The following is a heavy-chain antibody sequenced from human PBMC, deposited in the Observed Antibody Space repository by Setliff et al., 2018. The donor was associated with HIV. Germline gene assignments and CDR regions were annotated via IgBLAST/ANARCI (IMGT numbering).Heavy chain of an antibody. D-gene: IGHD2-8*01. CDR3: ECYNSDDGYFDN. V-gene: IGHV4-39*01. Sequence: ETLSLTCTVSVGSISSSSYYWGWIRQPPGKGLEWIGSIYYRGSTYYNPSLKSRVTISVDTSKNQFSLKLSSVTAADTAVYYCECYNSDDGYFDNWGQGALVTVSS. J-gene: IGHJ4*02. CDR1: VGSISSSSYY. CDR2: IYYRGST.